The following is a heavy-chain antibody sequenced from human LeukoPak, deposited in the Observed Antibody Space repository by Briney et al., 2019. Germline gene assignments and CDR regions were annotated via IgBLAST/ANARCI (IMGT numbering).Heavy chain of an antibody. J-gene: IGHJ4*02. D-gene: IGHD1-14*01. CDR1: GGSFIDYY. CDR3: ATGRGRRWSNHFDY. V-gene: IGHV4-34*01. Sequence: PSETLSLTCAVYGGSFIDYYWSWIRQPPGKGLEWIGEINHSGSTNYNPSLKSRVTISVDTSKNQFSLKLSSVTAADTAVYYCATGRGRRWSNHFDYWGQGTLVTVSS. CDR2: INHSGST.